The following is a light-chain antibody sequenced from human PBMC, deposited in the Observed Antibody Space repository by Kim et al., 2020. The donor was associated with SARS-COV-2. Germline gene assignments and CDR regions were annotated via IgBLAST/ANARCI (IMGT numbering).Light chain of an antibody. Sequence: PGERATLSCRASQSVSSTYLAWYQQKPGQAPRLLIYGASTRATGIPDRFSGSGSGTDFTLNISRLEPEDFVVYYCQQYSRSPWTFGRGTNVDIK. CDR2: GAS. CDR1: QSVSSTY. V-gene: IGKV3-20*01. CDR3: QQYSRSPWT. J-gene: IGKJ1*01.